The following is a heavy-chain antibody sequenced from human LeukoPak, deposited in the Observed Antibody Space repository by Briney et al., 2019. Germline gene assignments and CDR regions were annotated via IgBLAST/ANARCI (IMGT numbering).Heavy chain of an antibody. CDR1: GFTFSDYY. V-gene: IGHV3-69-1*01. CDR2: ISSSSTI. D-gene: IGHD3-22*01. CDR3: ARGVRYYYDSSGYYPY. J-gene: IGHJ4*02. Sequence: GGSLRLSCAASGFTFSDYYMSWIRQAPGKGLEWVSYISSSSTIYYADSVKGRFTISRDNAKNSLYLQMNSLRDEDTAVYYCARGVRYYYDSSGYYPYWGQGTLVTVSS.